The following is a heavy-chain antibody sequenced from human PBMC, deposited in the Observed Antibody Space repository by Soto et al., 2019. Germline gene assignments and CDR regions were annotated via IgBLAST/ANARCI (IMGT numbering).Heavy chain of an antibody. Sequence: QVVESGGKVVKVGESLRLSCVASGLSFSNAYMSWVRRAPGKGLEWVGRIKTMTDGGTTDFAAPVKGRFSISRDDSKDMVYLQMHSLKTEDTAMYYCTTDRPARLRGPCVWGQGTLVTVSS. CDR3: TTDRPARLRGPCV. D-gene: IGHD4-17*01. CDR2: IKTMTDGGTT. V-gene: IGHV3-15*01. J-gene: IGHJ4*02. CDR1: GLSFSNAY.